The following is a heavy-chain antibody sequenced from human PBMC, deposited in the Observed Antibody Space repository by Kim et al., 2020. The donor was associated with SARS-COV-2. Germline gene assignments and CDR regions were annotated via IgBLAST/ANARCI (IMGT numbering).Heavy chain of an antibody. CDR3: AKGSIAAAGTGFDY. J-gene: IGHJ4*02. V-gene: IGHV3-30*18. CDR2: ISYDGSNK. Sequence: GGSLRLSCAASGFTFSIYGMHWVRQAPGKGLEWVAVISYDGSNKYYADSLKGRFTISRDNSKNTLYLQMNSLRAEDTAVYYCAKGSIAAAGTGFDYWGQGTLVTVSS. D-gene: IGHD6-13*01. CDR1: GFTFSIYG.